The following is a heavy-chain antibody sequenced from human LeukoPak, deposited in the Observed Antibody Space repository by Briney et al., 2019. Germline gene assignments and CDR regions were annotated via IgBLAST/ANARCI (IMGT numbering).Heavy chain of an antibody. V-gene: IGHV3-33*08. D-gene: IGHD1-26*01. CDR1: GFTFSSYG. CDR3: ARGRKDSGSYYVY. J-gene: IGHJ4*02. Sequence: SGGSLRLSCAASGFTFSSYGMHWVRQAPGKGLEWVAAVWYDGNNEYYADSVKGRFTISRDNSKNTLYLQMDTLRAEDTAVYYCARGRKDSGSYYVYWGQGILVTVTS. CDR2: VWYDGNNE.